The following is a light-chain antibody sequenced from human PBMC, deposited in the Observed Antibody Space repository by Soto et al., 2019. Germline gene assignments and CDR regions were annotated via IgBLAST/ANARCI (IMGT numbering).Light chain of an antibody. CDR3: QQRSNWPPIT. V-gene: IGKV3-11*01. CDR2: DAS. CDR1: QSISSY. Sequence: EIVMTQSPAPLSVSPGERVTLSCRSSQSISSYLVWYQQKPGRAPRLLIYDASNRATGVPARFSGSGAGTDFTLTISSLEPEDFAVYYCQQRSNWPPITLGQGTRLEIK. J-gene: IGKJ5*01.